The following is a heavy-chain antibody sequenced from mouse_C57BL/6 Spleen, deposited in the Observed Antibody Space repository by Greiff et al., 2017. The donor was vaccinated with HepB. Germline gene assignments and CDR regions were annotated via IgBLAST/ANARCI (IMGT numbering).Heavy chain of an antibody. Sequence: VQLQQSGPELVKPGASVKISCKASGYAFSSSWMNWVKQRPGKGLEWIGRIYPGDGDTNYYGKFKGKAILTADKSSSTAYMQLSSLTSEDSAVYFCASDDYDVRGYAMDYWGQGTSVTVAS. CDR1: GYAFSSSW. CDR2: IYPGDGDT. D-gene: IGHD2-4*01. J-gene: IGHJ4*01. V-gene: IGHV1-82*01. CDR3: ASDDYDVRGYAMDY.